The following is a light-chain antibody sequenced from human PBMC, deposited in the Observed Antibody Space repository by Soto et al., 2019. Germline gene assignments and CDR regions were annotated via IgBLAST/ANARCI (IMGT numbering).Light chain of an antibody. CDR2: DVS. CDR1: SSDVGGYKY. Sequence: QSALTQPASVSGSPGQSITISCTGTSSDVGGYKYVSWYQLHPGKAPKLLISDVSDRPSGISDRFSGSKSGNTASLSISGLQADDEADYYCSSYTTSSTLLFGGGTKLTVL. J-gene: IGLJ2*01. CDR3: SSYTTSSTLL. V-gene: IGLV2-14*01.